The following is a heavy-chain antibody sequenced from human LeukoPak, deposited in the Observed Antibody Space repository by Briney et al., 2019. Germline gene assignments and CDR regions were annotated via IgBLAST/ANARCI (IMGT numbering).Heavy chain of an antibody. Sequence: PGGSLRLSCAASGFTFSDYRMHWVRQTPEKGLVWVSRINTDGGSTTYADSVKGRFTISRDNAKNTLYLQMNSLRAEDTAVYYCVFGYYYDSGSQYNWFDTWGQGTLVTVSS. V-gene: IGHV3-74*01. CDR3: VFGYYYDSGSQYNWFDT. CDR2: INTDGGST. D-gene: IGHD3-10*01. CDR1: GFTFSDYR. J-gene: IGHJ5*02.